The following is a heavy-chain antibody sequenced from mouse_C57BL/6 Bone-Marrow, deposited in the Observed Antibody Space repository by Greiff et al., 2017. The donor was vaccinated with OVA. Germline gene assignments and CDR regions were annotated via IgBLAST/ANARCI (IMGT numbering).Heavy chain of an antibody. D-gene: IGHD2-3*01. J-gene: IGHJ3*01. Sequence: QVQLQQPGTELVKPGASVKLSCKASGYTFTSYWMHWVKQRPGQGLEWIGNINPSNGGTNYNEKFKSKATLTVDKSSSTAYMQLSSLTSEDSAVYCCARSGGWLLPFAYWGQGTLVTVSA. CDR1: GYTFTSYW. CDR3: ARSGGWLLPFAY. V-gene: IGHV1-53*01. CDR2: INPSNGGT.